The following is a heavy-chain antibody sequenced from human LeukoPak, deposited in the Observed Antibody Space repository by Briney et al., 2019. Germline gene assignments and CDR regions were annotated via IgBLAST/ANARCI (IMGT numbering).Heavy chain of an antibody. CDR3: ARSDYGDYIFDY. Sequence: SETLSLTCTDSGASISSYYWSWIRQPPGKGLEWIGYIYYSGSTNYNPSLKSRVTISVDTSKNQFSLKLSSVTAADTAVYCCARSDYGDYIFDYWGQGTLVTVSS. V-gene: IGHV4-59*01. CDR2: IYYSGST. J-gene: IGHJ4*02. D-gene: IGHD4-17*01. CDR1: GASISSYY.